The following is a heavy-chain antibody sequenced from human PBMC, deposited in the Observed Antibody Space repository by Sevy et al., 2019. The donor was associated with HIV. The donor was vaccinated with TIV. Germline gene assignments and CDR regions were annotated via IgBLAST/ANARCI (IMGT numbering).Heavy chain of an antibody. J-gene: IGHJ6*02. V-gene: IGHV3-7*01. CDR3: ARVSSIYYDRGYFYAMDV. Sequence: GGCLRLSCAASRFTFSSYWMSWVRQAPGKGLEWVANINQDGSEKYHLDSVKGRFTVSRDNAKNSLSLQMSSLRAEDSSVYFWARVSSIYYDRGYFYAMDVWGQGTTVTVSS. CDR2: INQDGSEK. D-gene: IGHD3-22*01. CDR1: RFTFSSYW.